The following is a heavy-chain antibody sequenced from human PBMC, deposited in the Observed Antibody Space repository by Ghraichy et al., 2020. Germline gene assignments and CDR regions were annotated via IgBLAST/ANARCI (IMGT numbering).Heavy chain of an antibody. V-gene: IGHV4-59*08. CDR3: ARHTGDILTGYYMGSFDY. D-gene: IGHD3-9*01. CDR2: IYYSVST. CDR1: GGSISSYY. Sequence: SETLSLTRTVSGGSISSYYWSWIRQPPGKGLEWIGYIYYSVSTNYNPSLRSRFTISVDTPKNQFSLKLSSVTAADPAVYYCARHTGDILTGYYMGSFDYWGQGTLVTVSS. J-gene: IGHJ4*02.